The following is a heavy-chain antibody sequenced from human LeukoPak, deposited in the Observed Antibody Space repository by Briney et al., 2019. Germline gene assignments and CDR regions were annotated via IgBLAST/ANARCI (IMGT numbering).Heavy chain of an antibody. Sequence: PSETLSLTCTVSGGPISSYYWSWIRQPPGKGLEWIGYIFYSGSTNYSPSLKSRVTISVDMSKNQFSLRLSSVTAADTAVYYCAREVYYYDSSGYYSEGNWFDPWGQGTLVTVSS. CDR2: IFYSGST. J-gene: IGHJ5*02. D-gene: IGHD3-22*01. V-gene: IGHV4-59*12. CDR3: AREVYYYDSSGYYSEGNWFDP. CDR1: GGPISSYY.